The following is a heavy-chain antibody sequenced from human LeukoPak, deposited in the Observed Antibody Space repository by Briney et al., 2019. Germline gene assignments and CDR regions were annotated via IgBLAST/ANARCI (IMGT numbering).Heavy chain of an antibody. CDR1: GFTFSSYG. Sequence: GGSLRLSCAASGFTFSSYGMHWVRQAPGKGLEWVAFIRYDGSNKYYADSVKGRFTISRDNSKYTLYLQMNSLRAEDTAVYYCAKDGEMATMIAFDYWGQGTLVTVSS. J-gene: IGHJ4*02. CDR2: IRYDGSNK. CDR3: AKDGEMATMIAFDY. D-gene: IGHD5-24*01. V-gene: IGHV3-30*02.